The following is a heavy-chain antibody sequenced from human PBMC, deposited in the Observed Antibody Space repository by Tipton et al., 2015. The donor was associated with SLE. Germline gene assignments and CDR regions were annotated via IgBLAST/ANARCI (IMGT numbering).Heavy chain of an antibody. CDR1: GFTISHHY. Sequence: AVSGFTISHHYMMWVRQAPGKGLEWVANINQDGSEKNYVDSMKGRFTISRDNAKNALYLQMNSLRVEDTAVYFCAGTGPVAYWGQGTLVTVSS. CDR3: AGTGPVAY. V-gene: IGHV3-7*01. CDR2: INQDGSEK. J-gene: IGHJ4*02. D-gene: IGHD2-21*01.